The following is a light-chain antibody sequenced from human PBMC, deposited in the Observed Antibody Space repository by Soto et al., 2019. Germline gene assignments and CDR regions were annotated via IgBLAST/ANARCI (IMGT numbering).Light chain of an antibody. CDR2: DAS. V-gene: IGKV1-5*01. J-gene: IGKJ1*01. Sequence: DIQMTQSPSTLSASVGDRVTITCRASQSISSWLAWYQQKPGKAPKLLIYDASSLKSGVPSRFSGSGSGTEFTLTISSLQPDDFATDYCQQYNSYSWTVGQGTKVEIK. CDR1: QSISSW. CDR3: QQYNSYSWT.